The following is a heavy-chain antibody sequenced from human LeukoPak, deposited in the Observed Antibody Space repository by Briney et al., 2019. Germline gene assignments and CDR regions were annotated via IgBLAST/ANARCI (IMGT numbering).Heavy chain of an antibody. D-gene: IGHD1-26*01. CDR3: AKDGYSGSYSLFLGY. Sequence: GGSLRLSCAASGFTFSSYGMHWVRQAPGKGLEWVAFIRYDGSNKYYADSVKGRFTISRDNSKNTLYLQMNSLRAEDTAVYYCAKDGYSGSYSLFLGYWGQGTLVTVSS. CDR2: IRYDGSNK. CDR1: GFTFSSYG. J-gene: IGHJ4*02. V-gene: IGHV3-30*02.